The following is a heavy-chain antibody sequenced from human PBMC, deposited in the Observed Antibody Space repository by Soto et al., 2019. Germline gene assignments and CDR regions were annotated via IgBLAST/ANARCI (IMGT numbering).Heavy chain of an antibody. CDR2: IDPSDSYT. V-gene: IGHV5-10-1*01. D-gene: IGHD6-6*01. Sequence: GESLKISCKGSGYSFTSYWLSWVRQMPGKGLEWMGRIDPSDSYTNYSPSFQGHVTISADKSISTAYLQWSSLKASDTAMYYCSRHRTMDSSSSDFDYWGQGTLVTVSS. J-gene: IGHJ4*02. CDR3: SRHRTMDSSSSDFDY. CDR1: GYSFTSYW.